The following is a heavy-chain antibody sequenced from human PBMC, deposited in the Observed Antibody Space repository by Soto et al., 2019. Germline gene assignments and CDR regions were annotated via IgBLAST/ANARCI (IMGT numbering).Heavy chain of an antibody. CDR2: INVYNGNT. D-gene: IGHD6-19*01. V-gene: IGHV1-18*01. CDR1: GYTFTNYG. J-gene: IGHJ4*02. CDR3: ARDAAVGLFDY. Sequence: QVQLVLSGAEVKKPGASMKVSCKASGYTFTNYGISWVRQAPGQGLEWMGWINVYNGNTKYAQKLQGRVTMTTDTSTSTAYMELRSLRSDDTAVHFCARDAAVGLFDYWGQGTLVIVSS.